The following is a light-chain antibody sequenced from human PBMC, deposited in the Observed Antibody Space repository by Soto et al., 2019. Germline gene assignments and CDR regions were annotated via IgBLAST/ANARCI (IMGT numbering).Light chain of an antibody. CDR1: QSLLHSSGYSY. J-gene: IGKJ3*01. V-gene: IGKV2-28*01. CDR3: MQCLQTPFT. CDR2: LGS. Sequence: DIVMTQSPLSLSVTPGEPASISCRSSQSLLHSSGYSYLDWYLQKPGQSPQVLIYLGSIRASGVPDRVSGSGSGTDFTLKISRVEAEEVGIYYCMQCLQTPFTFGPGTKVDIK.